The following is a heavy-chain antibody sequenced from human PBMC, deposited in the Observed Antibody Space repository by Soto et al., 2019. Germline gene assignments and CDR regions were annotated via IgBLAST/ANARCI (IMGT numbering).Heavy chain of an antibody. CDR1: GFTVCSSY. V-gene: IGHV3-66*01. CDR3: ARVPGDY. Sequence: EVYLMESGGGLVQPGGSLRLSCAASGFTVCSSYMRWVRQAPGKGLEWVSVIYTGGSTYYADSVKGRFTISRDISKNTLYLQMNSLRTEDTAVYYCARVPGDYWGQGTLVTVSS. CDR2: IYTGGST. J-gene: IGHJ4*02.